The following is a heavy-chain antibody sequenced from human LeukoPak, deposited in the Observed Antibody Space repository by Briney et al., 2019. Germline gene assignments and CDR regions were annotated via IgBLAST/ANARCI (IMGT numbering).Heavy chain of an antibody. CDR3: ARDRHCSSASCYAGFDS. J-gene: IGHJ4*02. V-gene: IGHV3-48*01. D-gene: IGHD2-2*01. CDR1: GFTFSSYD. CDR2: ISSGGGTT. Sequence: GGSLRLSCAASGFTFSSYDMNWVRQAPGKGLEWVSYISSGGGTTYYADSVKGRSTMSRDNAQNSLHLQMNSLGAEDTAVYYCARDRHCSSASCYAGFDSWGQGTLVTVSS.